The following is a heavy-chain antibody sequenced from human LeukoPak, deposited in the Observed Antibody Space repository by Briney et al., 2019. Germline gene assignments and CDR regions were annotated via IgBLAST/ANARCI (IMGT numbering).Heavy chain of an antibody. V-gene: IGHV4-59*01. CDR1: GGSISSYY. CDR2: IYYSGST. D-gene: IGHD5-24*01. J-gene: IGHJ3*02. Sequence: SETLSLACTVSGGSISSYYWSWIRQPPGKGLEWIGYIYYSGSTNYNPSLKSRVTISVDTSKNQFSLKLSSVTAADTAVYYCARLRRDGYMNYAFDIWGQGTMVTVSS. CDR3: ARLRRDGYMNYAFDI.